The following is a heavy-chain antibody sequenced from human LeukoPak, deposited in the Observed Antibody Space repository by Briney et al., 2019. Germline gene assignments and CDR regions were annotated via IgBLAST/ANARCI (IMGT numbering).Heavy chain of an antibody. D-gene: IGHD1-26*01. CDR3: ARDLGQGELYYYYYMDV. J-gene: IGHJ6*03. Sequence: SETLSLTCTVSGGSISSGSYYWSWIRQPAGKGLEWIGRIYTSGSTNYNPSLKSRVTISVDTSKNQFSLKLSSVTAADTAVYYCARDLGQGELYYYYYMDVWGKGTTVTVSS. CDR1: GGSISSGSYY. CDR2: IYTSGST. V-gene: IGHV4-61*02.